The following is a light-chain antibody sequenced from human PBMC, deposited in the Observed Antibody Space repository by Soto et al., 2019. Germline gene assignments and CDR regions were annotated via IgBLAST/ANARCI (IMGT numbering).Light chain of an antibody. CDR3: SSYTSSSTLYV. V-gene: IGLV2-14*01. J-gene: IGLJ1*01. CDR1: SSDVGGYNY. CDR2: DVS. Sequence: QSALTQPASVSGSPGQSITISCTGTSSDVGGYNYVSWYQQHPGKVPKLMIYDVSNRPSGVSNRFSGSESGNTASLTISGLQAEDEADYYCSSYTSSSTLYVFGTGSKVTV.